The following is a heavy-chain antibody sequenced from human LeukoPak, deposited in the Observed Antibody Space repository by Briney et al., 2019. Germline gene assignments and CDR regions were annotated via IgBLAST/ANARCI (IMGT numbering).Heavy chain of an antibody. CDR3: ARGGLHYDILTGYYN. V-gene: IGHV3-21*01. J-gene: IGHJ4*02. CDR1: GFTFSSYS. D-gene: IGHD3-9*01. Sequence: GGSLRLSCAASGFTFSSYSMNWVRQAPGKGLEWVSSISSSSSYIYYADSVKGRFTTSRDNAKNSLYLQMNSLRAEDTAVYYCARGGLHYDILTGYYNWGQGTLVTVSS. CDR2: ISSSSSYI.